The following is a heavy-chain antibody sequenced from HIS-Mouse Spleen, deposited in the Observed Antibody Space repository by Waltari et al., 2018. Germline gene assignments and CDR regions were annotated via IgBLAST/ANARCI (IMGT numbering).Heavy chain of an antibody. V-gene: IGHV3-7*01. CDR2: IKQDGSEK. CDR1: GFTFRSYW. CDR3: ARALHQLDY. Sequence: EVQLVESGGGLVQPGGSLRLSCAASGFTFRSYWMRWVRQAPGKGLEWVANIKQDGSEKYYVDSVKGRFTISRDNAKNSLYLQMNSLRAEDTAVYYCARALHQLDYWGQGTLVTVSS. D-gene: IGHD2-2*01. J-gene: IGHJ4*02.